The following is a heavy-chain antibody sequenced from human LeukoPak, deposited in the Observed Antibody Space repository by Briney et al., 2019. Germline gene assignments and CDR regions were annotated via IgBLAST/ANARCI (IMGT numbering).Heavy chain of an antibody. CDR3: ARDPPRFPLRGYGDYGNWFDP. D-gene: IGHD4-17*01. J-gene: IGHJ5*02. Sequence: GGSLRLSCAASGFTVSNSYMSWVRQAPGKGLEWVSVLYAGGPTYYKDSVKGRFTISRDNSKNTLYLQMNSLTTEDTAVYFCARDPPRFPLRGYGDYGNWFDPWGQGTLVTVSS. CDR1: GFTVSNSY. V-gene: IGHV3-66*01. CDR2: LYAGGPT.